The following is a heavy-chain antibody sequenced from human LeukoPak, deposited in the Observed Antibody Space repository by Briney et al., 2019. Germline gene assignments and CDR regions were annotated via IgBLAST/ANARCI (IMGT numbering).Heavy chain of an antibody. J-gene: IGHJ4*02. CDR2: INSDGGST. V-gene: IGHV3-74*01. D-gene: IGHD2-2*01. CDR3: ARRVVVPAAPYYFDY. CDR1: GFIFSSYW. Sequence: GGSLRLSCAASGFIFSSYWMHWVRQAPGKGLVWVSRINSDGGSTSYADSVKGRFTISRDNAKNTLCLQMNSLRAEDTAVYYCARRVVVPAAPYYFDYWGQGTLVTVSS.